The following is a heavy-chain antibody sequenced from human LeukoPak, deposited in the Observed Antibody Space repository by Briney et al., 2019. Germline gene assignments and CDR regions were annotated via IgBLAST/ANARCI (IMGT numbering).Heavy chain of an antibody. Sequence: GGSLRLSCAASGFTFSSYAMSWVRQAPGKGLEWVSSISGSGGSTYYADSVKGRFTISRDNSKNTLYLQMNSLRVEDTAVYFCAKADGYQPRYPYFDYWGQGSLVTVSS. D-gene: IGHD5-24*01. CDR3: AKADGYQPRYPYFDY. CDR1: GFTFSSYA. J-gene: IGHJ4*02. CDR2: ISGSGGST. V-gene: IGHV3-23*01.